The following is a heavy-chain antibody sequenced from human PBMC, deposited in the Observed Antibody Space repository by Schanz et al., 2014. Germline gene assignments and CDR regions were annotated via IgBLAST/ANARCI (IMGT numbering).Heavy chain of an antibody. CDR3: ARGVRIDY. CDR1: GFTFSTYY. CDR2: ISSSSSYI. D-gene: IGHD3-3*01. V-gene: IGHV3-21*01. J-gene: IGHJ4*02. Sequence: EVQLVESGGVVVQPGGSLRLSCAASGFTFSTYYMNWVRQAPGKGLEWVSSISSSSSYISYADSVKGRFTISRDNGKKSLYLQMNSLRAEDTAVYYCARGVRIDYWGQGTLVTVSS.